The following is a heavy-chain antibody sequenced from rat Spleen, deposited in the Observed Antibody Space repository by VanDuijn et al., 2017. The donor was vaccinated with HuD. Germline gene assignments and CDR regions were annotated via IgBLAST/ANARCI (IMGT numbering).Heavy chain of an antibody. V-gene: IGHV5-25*01. Sequence: EVQLVESGGGAVQPGRSMKLSCAASGLSFSNYDMAWVRQAPTKGLEWVASISTGGGNTYYRDSVKGRFTISRDNAKNTLYLQMDSLRSEDTATYYCARETGYNSYFDYWGQGVLVTVSS. CDR1: GLSFSNYD. CDR2: ISTGGGNT. D-gene: IGHD1-4*01. CDR3: ARETGYNSYFDY. J-gene: IGHJ2*01.